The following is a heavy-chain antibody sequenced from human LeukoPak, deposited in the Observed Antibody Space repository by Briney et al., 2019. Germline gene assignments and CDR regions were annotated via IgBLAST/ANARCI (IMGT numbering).Heavy chain of an antibody. Sequence: PGGSLRLSCEASGFTFSSYWMSWVRQAPGKGLEWVATIRQDGSVNHCVDSVKGRFTVSRDNAWNSLYLQMNSLRAEDTAVYYCANGRQSSSWYRYYFDYWGQGTLVTVSS. J-gene: IGHJ4*02. CDR3: ANGRQSSSWYRYYFDY. V-gene: IGHV3-7*03. CDR1: GFTFSSYW. CDR2: IRQDGSVN. D-gene: IGHD6-13*01.